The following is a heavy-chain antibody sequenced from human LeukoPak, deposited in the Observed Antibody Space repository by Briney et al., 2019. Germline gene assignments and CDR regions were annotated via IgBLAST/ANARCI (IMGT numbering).Heavy chain of an antibody. Sequence: GRSLRLSCAASGFTFSSYAMHRVRQAPGKGLEWVALISYDGSNIYYADSVKGRFTLSRDNSKNTVYVQMNSLRAEDTAVYDCAKNVGSRFYYYGMDVWGQGTTVTVSS. D-gene: IGHD6-25*01. CDR3: AKNVGSRFYYYGMDV. CDR1: GFTFSSYA. V-gene: IGHV3-30*18. CDR2: ISYDGSNI. J-gene: IGHJ6*02.